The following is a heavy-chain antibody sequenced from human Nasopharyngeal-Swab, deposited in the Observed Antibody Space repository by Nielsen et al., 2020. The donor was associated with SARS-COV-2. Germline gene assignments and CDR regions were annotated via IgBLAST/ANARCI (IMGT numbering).Heavy chain of an antibody. J-gene: IGHJ4*02. CDR2: ISGSGGST. CDR1: GFTFSSYA. D-gene: IGHD3-16*01. CDR3: AKEAGGGSSSGLDY. Sequence: GESLKISCAASGFTFSSYAMSWVRQAPGKGLEWVSAISGSGGSTYYADSVKGRFTIARDNSKNPLSLQMNSLRSEDTAVYYCAKEAGGGSSSGLDYWGQGTLVTVSP. V-gene: IGHV3-23*01.